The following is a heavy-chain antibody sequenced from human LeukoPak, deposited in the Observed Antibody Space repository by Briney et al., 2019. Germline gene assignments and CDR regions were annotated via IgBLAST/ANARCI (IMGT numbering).Heavy chain of an antibody. V-gene: IGHV3-21*01. CDR2: ISSSYTYI. Sequence: SGGSLRLSCSASGFTFSNYCMNWVRQAPGKGLEWVSSISSSYTYIYYGDSVKGRFTISRDNARNSLYLQMNNLRADDTAVYYCARDRSEGHDSSGPLDAFDVWGQGTLVTVSS. J-gene: IGHJ3*01. CDR1: GFTFSNYC. D-gene: IGHD3-22*01. CDR3: ARDRSEGHDSSGPLDAFDV.